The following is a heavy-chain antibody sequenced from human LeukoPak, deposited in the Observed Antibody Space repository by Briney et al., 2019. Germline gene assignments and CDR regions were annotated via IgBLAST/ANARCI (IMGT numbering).Heavy chain of an antibody. V-gene: IGHV4-34*01. J-gene: IGHJ4*02. CDR1: GGSFSGYY. CDR2: INHSGST. CDR3: ARGRYLTTGGGAAAGFLDY. Sequence: SETLSLTCAVYGGSFSGYYWSWIRQPPGKGLEWIGEINHSGSTNYNPSLKSRVTISVDTSQKRFSLRLSSVTAADTAVYYCARGRYLTTGGGAAAGFLDYWGQGTLVTVSS. D-gene: IGHD6-13*01.